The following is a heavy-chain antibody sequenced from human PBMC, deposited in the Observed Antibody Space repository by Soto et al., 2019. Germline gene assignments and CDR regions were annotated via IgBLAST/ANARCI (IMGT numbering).Heavy chain of an antibody. J-gene: IGHJ6*02. D-gene: IGHD6-6*01. CDR2: IYPGDSDT. CDR3: ARTSSIAARNHHGMDV. Sequence: GESLKISCKGSGHSFTSYWIGWVRQMPGKGLEWMGIIYPGDSDTRYSPSFQGQATISADKSISTAYLQWSSLKASDTAMYYCARTSSIAARNHHGMDVWGQGTTVTVSS. CDR1: GHSFTSYW. V-gene: IGHV5-51*01.